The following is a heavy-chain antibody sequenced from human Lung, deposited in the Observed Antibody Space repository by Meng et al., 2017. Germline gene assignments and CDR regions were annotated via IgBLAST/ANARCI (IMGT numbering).Heavy chain of an antibody. CDR3: ARGPTTMAHDFDY. D-gene: IGHD4-11*01. V-gene: IGHV4-34*01. Sequence: QVPHQRWGAGLLKPSETLSLTCFVSGGSFSDYYWSWIRQPPGKGLEWIGEINHSGSTNYNPSLESRATISVDTSQNNLSLKLSSVTAADSAVYYCARGPTTMAHDFDYWGQGTLVTVSS. CDR1: GGSFSDYY. CDR2: INHSGST. J-gene: IGHJ4*02.